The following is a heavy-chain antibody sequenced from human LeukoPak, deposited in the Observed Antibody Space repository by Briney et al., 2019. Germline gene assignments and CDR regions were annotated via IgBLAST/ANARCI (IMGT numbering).Heavy chain of an antibody. D-gene: IGHD1-26*01. J-gene: IGHJ5*02. CDR3: TRLKPGTWELPPHNWFDP. CDR1: GFTFSGSA. V-gene: IGHV3-73*01. Sequence: GGSLRLSCAASGFTFSGSAMHWVRQASGKGLEWVGSIRSKANSYATAYAASVKGRFTISRDDSKNTAYLQMNSLKTEDTAVYYCTRLKPGTWELPPHNWFDPWGQGTLVTVSS. CDR2: IRSKANSYAT.